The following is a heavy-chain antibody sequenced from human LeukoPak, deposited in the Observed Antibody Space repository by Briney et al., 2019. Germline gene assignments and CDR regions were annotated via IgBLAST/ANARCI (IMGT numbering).Heavy chain of an antibody. D-gene: IGHD2-2*02. CDR1: GFTFSSYS. J-gene: IGHJ4*02. V-gene: IGHV4-31*02. CDR3: AISDGYCSSTTCYNPFDY. CDR2: IYYSGST. Sequence: LRLSCAASGFTFSSYSMNWIRQHPGKGLEWIGYIYYSGSTYYNPSLKSRASLSVDTSKNQFSLKLSSVTAADTAVYYCAISDGYCSSTTCYNPFDYWGQGTLVTVSS.